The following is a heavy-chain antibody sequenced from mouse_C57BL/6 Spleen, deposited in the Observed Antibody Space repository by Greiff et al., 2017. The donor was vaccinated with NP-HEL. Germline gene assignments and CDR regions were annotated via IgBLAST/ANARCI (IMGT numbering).Heavy chain of an antibody. CDR1: GFTFSSYA. J-gene: IGHJ3*01. CDR3: ARDGGPFYGSSLPGFAY. Sequence: EVQGVESGGGLVKPGGSLKLSCAASGFTFSSYAMSWVRQTPEKRLEWVATISDGGSYTYYPDNVKGRFTISRDNAQNHLYLQMSHLKSEDTAMYCCARDGGPFYGSSLPGFAYWGQGTLVTVSA. CDR2: ISDGGSYT. D-gene: IGHD1-1*01. V-gene: IGHV5-4*01.